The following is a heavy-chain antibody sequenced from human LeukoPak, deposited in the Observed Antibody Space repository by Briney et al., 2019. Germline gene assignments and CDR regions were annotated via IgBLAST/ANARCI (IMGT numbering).Heavy chain of an antibody. CDR1: GFTFGDYA. CDR3: ARFVPYFDY. CDR2: IRSKAYGGTT. Sequence: GGSLRLSCTASGFTFGDYAVSWVRQAPGKGLERVGFIRSKAYGGTTEYAASVKGRFTISRDDSKSIAYLQLNSPKTEDTAVYYCARFVPYFDYWGQGTLVTVSS. D-gene: IGHD3-10*01. J-gene: IGHJ4*02. V-gene: IGHV3-49*04.